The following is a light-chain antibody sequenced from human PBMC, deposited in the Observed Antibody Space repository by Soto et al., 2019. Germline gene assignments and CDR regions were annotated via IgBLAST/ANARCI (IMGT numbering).Light chain of an antibody. CDR3: SSYTSSSTYV. Sequence: QSALTQPASVSGPPGQSITISCTGTSSDVGGYNYVSWYQQHPGKAPKLMIYDVSNRPSGVPSRFSGSKSGNTASLTISGLQAEDEADYYCSSYTSSSTYVFGTGTKVTVL. V-gene: IGLV2-14*01. J-gene: IGLJ1*01. CDR2: DVS. CDR1: SSDVGGYNY.